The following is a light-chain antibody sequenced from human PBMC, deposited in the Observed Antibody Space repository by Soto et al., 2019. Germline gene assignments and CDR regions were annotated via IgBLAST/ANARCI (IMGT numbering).Light chain of an antibody. CDR2: EVT. J-gene: IGLJ2*01. Sequence: QSALTQPASVSGSPGQSITISCTGTSSDVGGYNYVSWYQQHPGKAPKLMIYEVTNRPSGLSNRFSGSKSGNTASLTISGLQAEDEADYYCSSFTSSSTLLFGGGTKLTVL. V-gene: IGLV2-14*01. CDR1: SSDVGGYNY. CDR3: SSFTSSSTLL.